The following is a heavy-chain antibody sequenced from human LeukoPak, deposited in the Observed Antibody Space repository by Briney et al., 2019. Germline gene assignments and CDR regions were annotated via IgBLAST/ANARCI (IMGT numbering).Heavy chain of an antibody. D-gene: IGHD6-13*01. CDR3: ARLTPSDSSSWYWYFGL. Sequence: KASETLSLTCTVSGGSISSYYWGWIRQPPGKGLEWIGYIYYSGSTNYNPSLKSRVTISVDTSKNQFSLKLNTVTAADTAVYYCARLTPSDSSSWYWYFGLWGRGTLVTVSS. J-gene: IGHJ2*01. CDR2: IYYSGST. CDR1: GGSISSYY. V-gene: IGHV4-59*08.